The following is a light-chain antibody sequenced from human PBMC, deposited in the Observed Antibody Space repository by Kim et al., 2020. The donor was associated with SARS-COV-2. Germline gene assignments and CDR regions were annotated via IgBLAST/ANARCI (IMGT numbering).Light chain of an antibody. Sequence: SVSHGQAYRIRCAGDKLGETFSSCYQQKPGQPLVLCIYQDTKLPSGIHERFAASNAGTTAILTISATRAKDVADYYCQSWNSSTVVFGGGTQLTVL. CDR3: QSWNSSTVV. CDR2: QDT. V-gene: IGLV3-1*01. CDR1: KLGETF. J-gene: IGLJ2*01.